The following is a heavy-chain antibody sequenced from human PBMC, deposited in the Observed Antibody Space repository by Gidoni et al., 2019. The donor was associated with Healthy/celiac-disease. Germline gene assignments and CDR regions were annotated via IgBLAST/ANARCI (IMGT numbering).Heavy chain of an antibody. CDR1: GFTFSSYA. Sequence: EVQLLESGGGLVQPGGSLRLSCAASGFTFSSYAMSWVRQAPGKGLEWVSAISGSGGSTYYADSVKGRFPISSDNSKNTLYLQMNGLRAEDTAVYYCAKPGEGWFDPWGQGTLVTVSS. CDR3: AKPGEGWFDP. D-gene: IGHD3-16*01. V-gene: IGHV3-23*01. J-gene: IGHJ5*02. CDR2: ISGSGGST.